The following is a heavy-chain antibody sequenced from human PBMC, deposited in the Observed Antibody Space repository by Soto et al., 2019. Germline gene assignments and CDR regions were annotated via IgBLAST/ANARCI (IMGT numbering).Heavy chain of an antibody. CDR2: ISGNGSST. D-gene: IGHD3-10*02. J-gene: IGHJ5*02. CDR3: ARDDYVLRFDP. CDR1: RFTFSSYA. V-gene: IGHV3-74*01. Sequence: PGGSLRLSCAVSRFTFSSYAMSWVRQAPGKGLEWVSSISGNGSSTIYADSVKGRFTISRDNAKNTLYLQMNSLRAEDTAVYYCARDDYVLRFDPWGQGTLVTVSS.